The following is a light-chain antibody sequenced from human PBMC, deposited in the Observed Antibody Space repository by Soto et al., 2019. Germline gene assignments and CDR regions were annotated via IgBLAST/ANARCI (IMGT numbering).Light chain of an antibody. J-gene: IGLJ2*01. CDR3: SSYTSSSTLVV. V-gene: IGLV2-14*01. Sequence: QYALTQPASVSGSPGQSITISCTGTSSDVGGYNYVSWYQQHPGKAPKLMIYDVSNRPSGVSNRFSGSKSGNTASLTISGLQPEDEADYYCSSYTSSSTLVVFGGGTKLTVL. CDR2: DVS. CDR1: SSDVGGYNY.